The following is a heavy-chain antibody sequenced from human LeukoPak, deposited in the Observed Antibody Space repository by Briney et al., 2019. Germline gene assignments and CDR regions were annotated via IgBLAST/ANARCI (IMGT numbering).Heavy chain of an antibody. V-gene: IGHV1-2*02. CDR1: GYPLSDYY. CDR3: ARVRVNSCDY. Sequence: ASVTISCTTSGYPLSDYYMHWVRQAPGQGLEWMGWIRGDTGDTDSPQKFRGRVTMTRDTSTDTAYLELSRLRYDDTAIYFCARVRVNSCDYWGQGTLVTVSS. CDR2: IRGDTGDT. D-gene: IGHD2-2*01. J-gene: IGHJ4*02.